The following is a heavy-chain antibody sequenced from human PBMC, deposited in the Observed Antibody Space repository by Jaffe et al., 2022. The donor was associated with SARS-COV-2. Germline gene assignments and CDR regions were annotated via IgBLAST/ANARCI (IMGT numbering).Heavy chain of an antibody. J-gene: IGHJ4*02. V-gene: IGHV4-39*01. D-gene: IGHD1-26*01. CDR2: IYYSGST. Sequence: QLQLQESGPGLVKPSETLSLICIVSGGSISINNYYWGWVRQPPGKGLEWIGSIYYSGSTYYNPSLKSRVTISVDTSKNQFSLKVSSVTAADTAVYYCARHAHSHHYDYWGQGTLVTVSS. CDR3: ARHAHSHHYDY. CDR1: GGSISINNYY.